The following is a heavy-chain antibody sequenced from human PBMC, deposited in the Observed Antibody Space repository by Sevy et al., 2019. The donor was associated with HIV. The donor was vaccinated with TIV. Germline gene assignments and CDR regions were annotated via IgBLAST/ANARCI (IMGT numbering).Heavy chain of an antibody. D-gene: IGHD5-18*01. CDR1: GFTFDDYG. Sequence: GGYLRLSCAASGFTFDDYGMSWVRQAPGKGLEWVSGINWNGDSTKYADSARGRFTISRDNAKNSLFLQMNSLRAEDTAFYYCAKGAGLSAMVPLYFDYWGQGTLVTVSS. CDR2: INWNGDST. CDR3: AKGAGLSAMVPLYFDY. J-gene: IGHJ4*02. V-gene: IGHV3-20*04.